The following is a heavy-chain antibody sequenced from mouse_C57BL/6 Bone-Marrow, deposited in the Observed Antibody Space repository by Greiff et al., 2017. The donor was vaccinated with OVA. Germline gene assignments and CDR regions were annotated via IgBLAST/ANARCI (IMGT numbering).Heavy chain of an antibody. J-gene: IGHJ3*01. V-gene: IGHV1-18*01. CDR1: GYTFTDYN. Sequence: EVQLQQPGPELVKPGASVKIPCKASGYTFTDYNMAWVKQSHGKSLEWIGDINPNNGGTIYNQKFKGKATLTVDPSSSPAYMALRSLTSEDTAVFYCAREGSSYVGFAYWGQGTLVTGAA. D-gene: IGHD1-1*01. CDR2: INPNNGGT. CDR3: AREGSSYVGFAY.